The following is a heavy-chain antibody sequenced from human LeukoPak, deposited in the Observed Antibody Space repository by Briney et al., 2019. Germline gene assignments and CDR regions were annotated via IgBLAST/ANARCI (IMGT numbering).Heavy chain of an antibody. Sequence: PGGSLRLSCAASGFTVSSNYMSWVRQAPGKGLEWVSVIYSGGSTYYADSVKGRFTISRDNSKNTLYLQMNSLRAEDTAVYYCASRTTTLGYCSGGSCYAYWGQGTLVTVSS. D-gene: IGHD2-15*01. J-gene: IGHJ4*02. CDR1: GFTVSSNY. CDR3: ASRTTTLGYCSGGSCYAY. V-gene: IGHV3-66*01. CDR2: IYSGGST.